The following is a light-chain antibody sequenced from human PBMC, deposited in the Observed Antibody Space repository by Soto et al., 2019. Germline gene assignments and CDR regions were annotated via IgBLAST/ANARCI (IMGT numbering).Light chain of an antibody. Sequence: EIVMTQSPATLSVSPGERATLSCRASQSVSSNLAWYQHKPGQAPRLLIYGASTRATGIPARFSASGSGTEFSLTISSLQSEDFAVYYCQQYNNWTPKQYTFGQGTKLAIK. CDR1: QSVSSN. J-gene: IGKJ2*01. CDR2: GAS. CDR3: QQYNNWTPKQYT. V-gene: IGKV3-15*01.